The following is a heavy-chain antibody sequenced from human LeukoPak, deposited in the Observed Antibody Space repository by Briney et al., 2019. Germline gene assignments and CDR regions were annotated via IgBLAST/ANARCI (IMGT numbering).Heavy chain of an antibody. D-gene: IGHD4-17*01. J-gene: IGHJ4*02. CDR1: GFTFSGHW. Sequence: PGGSLRLSCAASGFTFSGHWMSWVRQAPGKGLEWVASINPDGSEKYYVDSVKGRFTVSRDNAQNSRYLQMNSLRAEDTAVYYCTRGHYGLDYWGQGTLVTVSS. CDR3: TRGHYGLDY. V-gene: IGHV3-7*01. CDR2: INPDGSEK.